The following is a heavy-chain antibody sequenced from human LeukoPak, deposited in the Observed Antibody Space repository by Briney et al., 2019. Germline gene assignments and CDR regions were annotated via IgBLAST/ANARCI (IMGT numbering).Heavy chain of an antibody. D-gene: IGHD4-23*01. V-gene: IGHV4-4*07. J-gene: IGHJ4*02. CDR1: GDSIRSYY. Sequence: PSETLSLTCTVSGDSIRSYYWSWIRQPAGKGLEWIGRVYTSGSTNYNPSLKSRVTMSIDTSKNQFSLKLSSVTAADTAVYYCARGRNNYGGNSEIEYWGQGTLVTVSS. CDR2: VYTSGST. CDR3: ARGRNNYGGNSEIEY.